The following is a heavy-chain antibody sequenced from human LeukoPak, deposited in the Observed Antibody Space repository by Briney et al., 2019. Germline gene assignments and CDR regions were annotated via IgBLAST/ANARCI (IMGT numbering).Heavy chain of an antibody. Sequence: SETLSLTCTVSGGSISSYCWNWIRQPPGRGLEWIGYFYYSGSTNYNPSLKSRVTISVDSSKNQFSLKLSSVTAADTAVYYCARGHPPNLDVWGQGTTVTVSS. V-gene: IGHV4-59*08. CDR3: ARGHPPNLDV. J-gene: IGHJ6*02. CDR1: GGSISSYC. CDR2: FYYSGST.